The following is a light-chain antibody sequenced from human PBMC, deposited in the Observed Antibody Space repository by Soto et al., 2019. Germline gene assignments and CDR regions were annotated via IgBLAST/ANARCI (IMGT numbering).Light chain of an antibody. CDR1: QGIRND. Sequence: AIQMTQSPSSLSASVGDRVSITCRASQGIRNDVGWYQQKPGKAPKLLIYAASSLRSGVPSRFSGGGSGTDFTLTISSLQPEDFATYYCLQDYDFPWTFGQGTKVEI. V-gene: IGKV1-6*01. CDR2: AAS. J-gene: IGKJ1*01. CDR3: LQDYDFPWT.